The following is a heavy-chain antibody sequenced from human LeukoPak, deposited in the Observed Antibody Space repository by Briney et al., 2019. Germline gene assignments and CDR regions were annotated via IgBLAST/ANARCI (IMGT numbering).Heavy chain of an antibody. CDR3: ARSLRYCSSTSCSNWFDP. J-gene: IGHJ5*02. CDR1: GFTFSSYS. Sequence: GGSLRLSCAASGFTFSSYSMNWVRQAPGKGLEWVAVISYDGSNKYYADSVKGRFTISRDNSKNTLYLQMNSLRAEDTAVYYCARSLRYCSSTSCSNWFDPWGQGTLVTVSS. D-gene: IGHD2-2*01. CDR2: ISYDGSNK. V-gene: IGHV3-30*03.